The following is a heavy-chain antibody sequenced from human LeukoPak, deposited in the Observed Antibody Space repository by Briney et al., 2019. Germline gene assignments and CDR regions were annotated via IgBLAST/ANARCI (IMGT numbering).Heavy chain of an antibody. CDR2: IYYRGST. Sequence: PSETLSLTCTAPGDSISSYYSSWIRRPPGKGLEWIGYIYYRGSTNHNPPPKSRVTITVDTSNNHFSLKLSSVTAADTAVYYCATLTYCRGGSCFPKYFQHWGQGTLVAVSS. J-gene: IGHJ1*01. V-gene: IGHV4-59*08. CDR3: ATLTYCRGGSCFPKYFQH. D-gene: IGHD2-15*01. CDR1: GDSISSYY.